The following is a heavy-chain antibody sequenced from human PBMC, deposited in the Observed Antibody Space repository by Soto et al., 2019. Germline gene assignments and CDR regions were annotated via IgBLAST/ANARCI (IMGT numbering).Heavy chain of an antibody. V-gene: IGHV1-18*01. D-gene: IGHD3-9*01. CDR3: ARQWNFDTHNWFAS. CDR1: GYTFTSYG. J-gene: IGHJ5*01. Sequence: ASVKVSCKASGYTFTSYGISWVRQAPGQGLEWMGWISAYNGNTNYAQKLQGRVTMTTDTSTSTAYMELRSLRPDDTAVYYCARQWNFDTHNWFASWGQGSLVTVSS. CDR2: ISAYNGNT.